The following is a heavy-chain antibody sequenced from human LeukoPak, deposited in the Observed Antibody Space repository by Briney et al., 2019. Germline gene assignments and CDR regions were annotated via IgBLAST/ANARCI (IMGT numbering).Heavy chain of an antibody. V-gene: IGHV3-23*01. J-gene: IGHJ4*02. Sequence: GGSLRLSCVASGFTFSDYDMNWVRQAPMKGLEWISAIRGNGDTTYYADSVKGRFAISRDNSKNTFYLQMNSLRAEDTAVYYCAKVWSKYYDSSDTDDWGQGTLVTVSS. D-gene: IGHD3-22*01. CDR1: GFTFSDYD. CDR3: AKVWSKYYDSSDTDD. CDR2: IRGNGDTT.